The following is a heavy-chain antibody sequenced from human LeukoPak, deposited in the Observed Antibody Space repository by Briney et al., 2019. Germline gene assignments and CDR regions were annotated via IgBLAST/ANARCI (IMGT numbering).Heavy chain of an antibody. J-gene: IGHJ4*02. V-gene: IGHV3-23*01. CDR3: AKDRVYDSSGQIDY. CDR2: ISASGGST. CDR1: GFTFSSYS. Sequence: GGSLRLSCAASGFTFSSYSMSWVRQSPGRGLEWVSSISASGGSTYYADSVKGRFTISRDSSKNTLHLQMNSLRAEDSAVYYCAKDRVYDSSGQIDYRGQGTLVTVSS. D-gene: IGHD3-22*01.